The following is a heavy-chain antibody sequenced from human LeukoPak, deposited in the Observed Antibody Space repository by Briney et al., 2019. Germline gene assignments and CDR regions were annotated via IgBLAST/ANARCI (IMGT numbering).Heavy chain of an antibody. Sequence: GGSLRLSCAASGFTFSDYGMNWVRQAPGKGLEWVSSISSSSSYIYYADSVKGRFTISRDNSKNTLYLQMNSLRAEDTAVYYCARRAGAYSHPYDYWGQGTLVTVSS. CDR3: ARRAGAYSHPYDY. D-gene: IGHD4/OR15-4a*01. V-gene: IGHV3-21*04. J-gene: IGHJ4*02. CDR2: ISSSSSYI. CDR1: GFTFSDYG.